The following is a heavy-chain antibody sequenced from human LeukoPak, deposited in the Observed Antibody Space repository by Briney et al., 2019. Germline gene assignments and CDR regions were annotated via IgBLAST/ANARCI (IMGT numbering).Heavy chain of an antibody. Sequence: GASVNVSCKASGGTFSSYAISWVRQAPGQGLEWMGGIIPIFGTANYAQKFQGRVTITADESTSTAYMELSSLRSEDTAVYYCARRYYYGSGYYYYYGMDVWGQGTTVTVSS. CDR3: ARRYYYGSGYYYYYGMDV. CDR2: IIPIFGTA. D-gene: IGHD3-10*01. CDR1: GGTFSSYA. J-gene: IGHJ6*02. V-gene: IGHV1-69*13.